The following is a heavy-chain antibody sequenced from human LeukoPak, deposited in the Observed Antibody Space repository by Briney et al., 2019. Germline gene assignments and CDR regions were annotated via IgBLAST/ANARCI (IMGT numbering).Heavy chain of an antibody. V-gene: IGHV4-59*01. J-gene: IGHJ4*02. CDR3: ARDRPVDYDFWSGYYDY. CDR2: IYYSGST. D-gene: IGHD3-3*01. Sequence: SETLSLTCTVSGGSISSYYWSWIRQPPGKGLEWIGYIYYSGSTNYNPSLKSRVTISVDTSKNQFSLKLSSVTAADTAVYNCARDRPVDYDFWSGYYDYWGQGTLVTVSS. CDR1: GGSISSYY.